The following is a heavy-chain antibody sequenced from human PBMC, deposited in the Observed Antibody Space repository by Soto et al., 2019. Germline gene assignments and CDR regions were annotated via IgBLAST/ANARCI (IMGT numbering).Heavy chain of an antibody. V-gene: IGHV3-15*01. CDR1: GFTFNNAW. J-gene: IGHJ5*02. CDR3: TRYTGGDWFDP. D-gene: IGHD1-20*01. Sequence: PGGSLRLSCAASGFTFNNAWMNWVRQAPGKGLEWVGRIKSKTGGGTTDYAAPVKGRFTISRDDSKTTLYLQMNSLKTDDTAVYYCTRYTGGDWFDPWGQGTLVTVSS. CDR2: IKSKTGGGTT.